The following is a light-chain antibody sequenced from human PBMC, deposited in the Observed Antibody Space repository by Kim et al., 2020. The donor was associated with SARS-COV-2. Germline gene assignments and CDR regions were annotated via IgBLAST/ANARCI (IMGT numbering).Light chain of an antibody. CDR3: HQYGSSPGT. Sequence: EIVLTQSPGTLSLSLGERVTLSCRASQSVSSNYLAWYQQKHGQALRLIIYAASTRATGIPDRFSGSGSGADFSLTISRLDPEDFAVYYCHQYGSSPGTFGGGTKVDIK. CDR1: QSVSSNY. V-gene: IGKV3-20*01. CDR2: AAS. J-gene: IGKJ4*01.